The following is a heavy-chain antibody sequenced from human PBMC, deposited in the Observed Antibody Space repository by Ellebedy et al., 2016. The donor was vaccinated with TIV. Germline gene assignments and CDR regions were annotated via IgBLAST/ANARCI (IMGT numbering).Heavy chain of an antibody. V-gene: IGHV3-21*01. CDR1: GFTFSSYS. D-gene: IGHD1-26*01. Sequence: GESLKISCAASGFTFSSYSMNWVRQAPGKGLEWVSSISSSSSYIYYADSVKGRFTISRDNAKNSLYLQMNSLRAEDTAVYYCARLRGADFVGSWGQGTLVTVSS. CDR3: ARLRGADFVGS. J-gene: IGHJ4*02. CDR2: ISSSSSYI.